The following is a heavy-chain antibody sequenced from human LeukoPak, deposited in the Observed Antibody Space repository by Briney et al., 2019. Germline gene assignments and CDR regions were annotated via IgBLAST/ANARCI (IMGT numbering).Heavy chain of an antibody. D-gene: IGHD3-10*01. V-gene: IGHV3-7*01. CDR1: GFTFSRYW. CDR2: IKQDGSEK. J-gene: IGHJ4*02. Sequence: GGSLRLSCAASGFTFSRYWMSWVRQAPGKGLEWVANIKQDGSEKHYVDSVKGRFTISRDNAKNLLYLQMNSLRAEDTAVYYCAREGDYYGSGSYHTYYFDYWGQGTLVTVSS. CDR3: AREGDYYGSGSYHTYYFDY.